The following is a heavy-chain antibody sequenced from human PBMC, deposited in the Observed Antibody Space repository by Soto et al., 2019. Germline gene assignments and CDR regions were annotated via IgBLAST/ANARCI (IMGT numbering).Heavy chain of an antibody. D-gene: IGHD6-25*01. CDR3: ATKAGGHFDY. J-gene: IGHJ4*02. V-gene: IGHV4-30-4*01. CDR1: GGSISSGEYY. Sequence: QVQLQESGPGLVKPSQTLSLTCNVSGGSISSGEYYWTWIRQPPGKGLEWLGYIYYSGTTYYNPSLKSRLTISLDTSKNQFSLKLSFVTAADTAMYYCATKAGGHFDYWGQGTLVTVSS. CDR2: IYYSGTT.